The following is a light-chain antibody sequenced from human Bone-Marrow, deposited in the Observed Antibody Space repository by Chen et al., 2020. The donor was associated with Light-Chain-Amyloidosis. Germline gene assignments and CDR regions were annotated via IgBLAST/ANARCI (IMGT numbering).Light chain of an antibody. CDR1: NIGSTS. Sequence: SYVLTQPSSVSVAPGQTATIACGGNNIGSTSVHWYQQTPGQAPLLVVLDDSDRPSGIPERLSGANAGNTATLTSSRGEAGDEADYYGQVWDRSSDRPVFGGGTKLTVL. V-gene: IGLV3-21*02. J-gene: IGLJ3*02. CDR2: DDS. CDR3: QVWDRSSDRPV.